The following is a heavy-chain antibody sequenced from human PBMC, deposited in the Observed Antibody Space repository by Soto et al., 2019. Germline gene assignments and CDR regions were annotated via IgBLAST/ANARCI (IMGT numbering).Heavy chain of an antibody. CDR2: INAANGDT. D-gene: IGHD6-13*01. CDR3: VRRHVSATGIDWFDP. V-gene: IGHV1-3*01. J-gene: IGHJ5*02. Sequence: QVQLVQSGTEVKKPGASVKVSCKASGYTFTSYGIHWVRQAPGQRLEWMGWINAANGDTKYSPKCQGRVTITRATSASTAYMGLSSLRSEDTAVYYCVRRHVSATGIDWFDPWGQGTLVTVSS. CDR1: GYTFTSYG.